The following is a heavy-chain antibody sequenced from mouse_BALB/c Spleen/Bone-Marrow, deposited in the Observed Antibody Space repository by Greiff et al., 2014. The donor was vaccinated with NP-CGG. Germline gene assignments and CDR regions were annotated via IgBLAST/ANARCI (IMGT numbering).Heavy chain of an antibody. V-gene: IGHV14-3*02. CDR3: ARADGYYAWFAY. Sequence: EVQLQQSGAEFVKPGASVKLSCTASGFNIKDTYMHWVKRRPGQGLEWIGRIDPANDNTKYDPKFQGKATITADTSSNTAYLQLSSLTSEDTAVYYCARADGYYAWFAYWGQGTLVTVSA. CDR2: IDPANDNT. D-gene: IGHD2-3*01. J-gene: IGHJ3*01. CDR1: GFNIKDTY.